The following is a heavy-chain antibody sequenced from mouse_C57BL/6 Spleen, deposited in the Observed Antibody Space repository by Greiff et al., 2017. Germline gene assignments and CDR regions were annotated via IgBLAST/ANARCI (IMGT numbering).Heavy chain of an antibody. V-gene: IGHV1-26*01. CDR1: GYTFTDYY. J-gene: IGHJ2*01. Sequence: VQLQQSGPELVKPGASVKISCKASGYTFTDYYMNWVKQSHGKSLEWIGDINPNNGGTSYNQKFKGKATLTVDQSSSTAYMELRSLTSEDSAVYYCARSPSTVVYDYWGQGTTLTVSS. D-gene: IGHD1-1*01. CDR3: ARSPSTVVYDY. CDR2: INPNNGGT.